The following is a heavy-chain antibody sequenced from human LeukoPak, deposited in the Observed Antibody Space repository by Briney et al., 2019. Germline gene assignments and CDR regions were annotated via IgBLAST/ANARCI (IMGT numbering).Heavy chain of an antibody. J-gene: IGHJ6*02. V-gene: IGHV1-69*01. CDR3: ARLPLRSIAVGYYGMDV. D-gene: IGHD6-6*01. CDR1: GGTFSSYA. Sequence: SVKVSCKASGGTFSSYAISWVRQAPGQGLEWMGGIIPIFGTANYAQKFQGRVTIAADESTSTAYMELSSLRSEDTAVYYCARLPLRSIAVGYYGMDVWGQGTTVTVSS. CDR2: IIPIFGTA.